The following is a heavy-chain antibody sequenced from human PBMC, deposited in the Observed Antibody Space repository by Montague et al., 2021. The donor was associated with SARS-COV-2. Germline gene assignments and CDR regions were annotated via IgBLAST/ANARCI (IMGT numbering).Heavy chain of an antibody. CDR3: ATQEDPSGWIPGPFDF. CDR1: GGSISSSTYY. Sequence: SQTLSLTCTVSGGSISSSTYYWAWIRQPPGKGLEWIGSMYYRGSTYYNPSLKGRVFISVDTTKKRLSLTLTSVTAADTAVYYCATQEDPSGWIPGPFDFWGQGTLLSVSS. D-gene: IGHD6-19*01. J-gene: IGHJ4*02. CDR2: MYYRGST. V-gene: IGHV4-39*01.